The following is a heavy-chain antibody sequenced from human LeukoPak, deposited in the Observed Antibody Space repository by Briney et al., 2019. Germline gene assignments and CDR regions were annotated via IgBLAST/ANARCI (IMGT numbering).Heavy chain of an antibody. J-gene: IGHJ4*02. V-gene: IGHV3-11*04. CDR1: GFTFNDYY. D-gene: IGHD6-19*01. CDR3: AGVSGYSSGWYSGGKDY. CDR2: ISSSGSTI. Sequence: GGSLRLSCAASGFTFNDYYMSWIRQAPGKGLEWVSYISSSGSTIYYADSVKGRFTISRDNAKNSLYLQMNSLRAEDTAVYYCAGVSGYSSGWYSGGKDYWGQGTLVTVSS.